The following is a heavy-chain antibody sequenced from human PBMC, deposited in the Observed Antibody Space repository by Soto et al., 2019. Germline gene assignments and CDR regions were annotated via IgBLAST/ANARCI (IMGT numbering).Heavy chain of an antibody. J-gene: IGHJ6*02. CDR2: INPNSGGT. CDR3: AKARDTAMVTVGYYYYGMDV. Sequence: ASVKVSCKASGYTFTGYYMHWVRQAPGQGPEWMGWINPNSGGTNYAQKFQGWVTMTGDTSISTAYMELSRLRSDDTAVYYCAKARDTAMVTVGYYYYGMDVWGQGTTVTVSS. V-gene: IGHV1-2*04. CDR1: GYTFTGYY. D-gene: IGHD5-18*01.